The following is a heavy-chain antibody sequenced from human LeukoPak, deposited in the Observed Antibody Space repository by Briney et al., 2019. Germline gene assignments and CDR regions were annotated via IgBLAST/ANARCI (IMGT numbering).Heavy chain of an antibody. CDR3: VIWDH. J-gene: IGHJ4*02. Sequence: GGSLCLSCAASGFTFSSYEMNWVRQPPARGLEWGSYIISSGGTIYYTASVKGRFTISRENPKSSRFLKTDSQGAEDAAANNSVIWDHWGQGTLVTVSS. V-gene: IGHV3-48*03. D-gene: IGHD3-10*01. CDR2: IISSGGTI. CDR1: GFTFSSYE.